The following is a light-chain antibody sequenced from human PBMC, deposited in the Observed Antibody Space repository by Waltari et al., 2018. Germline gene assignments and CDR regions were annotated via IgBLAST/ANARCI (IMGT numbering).Light chain of an antibody. CDR3: QQLKTYPLT. CDR1: QDISTY. J-gene: IGKJ4*01. CDR2: AAS. Sequence: IQLTQSPSSLSASVGDRVTLTCRASQDISTYVALYQQKAGKAPKLLIYAASTLQSGVPSRFSGSGSGTEFTLTIGSLQPEDFATYYCQQLKTYPLTFGGGTKVEIK. V-gene: IGKV1-9*01.